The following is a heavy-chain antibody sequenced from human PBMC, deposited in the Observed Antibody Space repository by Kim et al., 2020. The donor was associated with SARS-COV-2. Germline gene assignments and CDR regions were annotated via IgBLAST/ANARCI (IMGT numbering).Heavy chain of an antibody. V-gene: IGHV5-51*01. CDR1: GYRFTSYW. J-gene: IGHJ3*02. D-gene: IGHD1-26*01. CDR2: IYPGDSDT. Sequence: GESLKISCEASGYRFTSYWISWVRQMPGKGLEWMGIIYPGDSDTIYSPSFRGQVTISADNSITTAYLQWTGLKASDTAFYYCARAPSGTSYPDAFDIWGQGTMVTVSP. CDR3: ARAPSGTSYPDAFDI.